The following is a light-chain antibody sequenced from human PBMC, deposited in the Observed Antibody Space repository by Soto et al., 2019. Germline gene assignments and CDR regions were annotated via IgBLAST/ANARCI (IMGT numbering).Light chain of an antibody. CDR1: QSVSNNY. J-gene: IGKJ1*01. CDR3: QESPRT. Sequence: IVLTQCPVTLSLSPGERATLSCRASQSVSNNYLAWYQQKPGQAPRLLIYGASNRATGIPDRFSGSGSGTDFTLTISRLEPEDFAVYYCQESPRTFGQGTKVDIK. V-gene: IGKV3-20*01. CDR2: GAS.